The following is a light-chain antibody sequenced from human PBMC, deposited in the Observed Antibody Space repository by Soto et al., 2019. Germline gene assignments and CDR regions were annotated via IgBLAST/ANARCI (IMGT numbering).Light chain of an antibody. CDR2: AAS. J-gene: IGKJ1*01. CDR3: QHYNSYPEA. CDR1: QGIRRY. Sequence: DIQLTQSPSFLSASVGDRVTITCRASQGIRRYLAWYQPTPGKEPKLLSDAASTLQSWVPSRVSGSGSWTEFTRTSSSLQPDDVATYYCQHYNSYPEAFGQGTKV. V-gene: IGKV1-9*01.